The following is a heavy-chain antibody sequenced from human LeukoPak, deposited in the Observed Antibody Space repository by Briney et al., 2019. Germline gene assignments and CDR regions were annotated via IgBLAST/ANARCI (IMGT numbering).Heavy chain of an antibody. Sequence: PSETLSLTCTVSGGSVSSYYWSWIRQPPGKGLEWIGYIYYSGSTNYNPSLKSRVTISVDTSKNQFSLKLSSVTAADTAVYYCARDLITFGGVIALSFDYWGQGTLVTVSS. J-gene: IGHJ4*02. CDR3: ARDLITFGGVIALSFDY. V-gene: IGHV4-59*02. CDR1: GGSVSSYY. D-gene: IGHD3-16*02. CDR2: IYYSGST.